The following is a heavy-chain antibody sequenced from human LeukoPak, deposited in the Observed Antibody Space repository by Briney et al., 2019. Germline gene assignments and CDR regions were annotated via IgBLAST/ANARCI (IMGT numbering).Heavy chain of an antibody. D-gene: IGHD2-15*01. CDR1: GYTFTSYG. Sequence: ASVKVSCKASGYTFTSYGIGWVRQAPGQGLEWMGWISAYNGNTNYAQKLQGRVTMTTETSTSTAYMELRSLRSDDTAVYYCARDLDCSCGSCYSPNFDYWGQGTLVTVSS. J-gene: IGHJ4*02. V-gene: IGHV1-18*01. CDR3: ARDLDCSCGSCYSPNFDY. CDR2: ISAYNGNT.